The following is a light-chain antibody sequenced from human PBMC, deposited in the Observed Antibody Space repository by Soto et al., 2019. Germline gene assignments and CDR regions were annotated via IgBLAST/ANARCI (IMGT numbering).Light chain of an antibody. Sequence: QSVLTQPPSVSGTPGLRVTISCSGGSSNIGRDTVNWYQQLPGTAPKLLMFNDDQRPSGVPDRFSGSRSGTSASLAISGLQAEDEADYYCTSYTSSSTWVFGGGTKLTVL. CDR1: SSNIGRDT. J-gene: IGLJ3*02. V-gene: IGLV1-44*01. CDR3: TSYTSSSTWV. CDR2: NDD.